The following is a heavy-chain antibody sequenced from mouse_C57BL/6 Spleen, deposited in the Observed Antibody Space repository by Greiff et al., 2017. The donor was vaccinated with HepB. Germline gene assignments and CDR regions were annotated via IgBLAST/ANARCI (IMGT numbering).Heavy chain of an antibody. D-gene: IGHD1-1*01. J-gene: IGHJ2*01. CDR3: ARLLRNFDY. CDR1: GYTFTSYW. V-gene: IGHV1-50*01. Sequence: VKLQQPGAELVKPGASVKLSCKASGYTFTSYWMQWVKQRPGQGLEWIGEIDPSDSYTNYNQKFKGKATLTVDTSSSTAYMQLSSLTSEDSAVYYCARLLRNFDYWGQGTTLTVSS. CDR2: IDPSDSYT.